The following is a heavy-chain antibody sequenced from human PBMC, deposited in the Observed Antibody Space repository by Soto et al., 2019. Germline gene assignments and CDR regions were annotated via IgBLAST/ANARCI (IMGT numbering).Heavy chain of an antibody. CDR2: ISGSGGST. J-gene: IGHJ4*02. V-gene: IGHV3-23*01. CDR1: GFTFSSYA. CDR3: AKYGLEHGPYDKRTKDTGG. D-gene: IGHD2-8*02. Sequence: GGSLRLSCSASGFTFSSYAMSWVRQAPGKGLEWVSAISGSGGSTYYADSVKGRFTISRDNSKNTLYLQMNSLRAEDTAVYYCAKYGLEHGPYDKRTKDTGGWGQGTLVTVSS.